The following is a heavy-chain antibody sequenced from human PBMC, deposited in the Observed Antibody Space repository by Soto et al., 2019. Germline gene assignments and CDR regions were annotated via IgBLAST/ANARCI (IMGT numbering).Heavy chain of an antibody. D-gene: IGHD3-3*01. J-gene: IGHJ6*02. CDR2: ISRSSSTI. CDR3: ARDFGFADV. V-gene: IGHV3-48*01. CDR1: GFTFSDYD. Sequence: PGGSLRLSCAASGFTFSDYDMNWVRQAPGKGLEWVSYISRSSSTIYYADSVKGRFTISRDNAKNSLFLQMNSLRGEDTAVYYCARDFGFADVWGQGTTVTVSS.